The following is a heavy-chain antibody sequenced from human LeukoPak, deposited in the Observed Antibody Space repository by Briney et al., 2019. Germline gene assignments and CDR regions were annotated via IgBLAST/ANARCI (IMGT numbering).Heavy chain of an antibody. D-gene: IGHD3-9*01. Sequence: GRSLRLSCAASGFTFDDYAMPWVRQAPGKGLEWVSGISWNSGSIGYADSVKGRFTISRDNAKNSLYLQMNSLRAEDMALYYCAKGTLTGSFDYWGQGTLVTVSS. V-gene: IGHV3-9*03. CDR1: GFTFDDYA. CDR3: AKGTLTGSFDY. J-gene: IGHJ4*02. CDR2: ISWNSGSI.